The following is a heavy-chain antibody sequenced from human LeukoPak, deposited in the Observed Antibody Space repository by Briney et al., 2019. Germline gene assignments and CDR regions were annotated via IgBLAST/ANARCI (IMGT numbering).Heavy chain of an antibody. CDR1: GFTFSSYG. Sequence: LAGGSLRLSCAASGFTFSSYGMSWVRQAPGKGLEWVSAISGSGGSTYYADSVKGRFTISRDNSKNTLYLQMNSLRAEDTAVYYCAKGPSRYYYDSSGYFGYWGQGTLVTVSS. V-gene: IGHV3-23*01. J-gene: IGHJ4*02. CDR3: AKGPSRYYYDSSGYFGY. D-gene: IGHD3-22*01. CDR2: ISGSGGST.